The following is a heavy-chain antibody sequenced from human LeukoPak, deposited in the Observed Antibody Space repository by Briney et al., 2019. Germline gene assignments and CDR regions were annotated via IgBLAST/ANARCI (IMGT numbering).Heavy chain of an antibody. CDR1: GGSISSYY. CDR3: AREAPLWSGSNYYYYMDV. Sequence: SETLSLTCTVSGGSISSYYWSWIRQPPGKGLEWIGYIYYSGSTNYNPSLKSRVTISVDTSKNQFSLKLSSVTAADTAVYYCAREAPLWSGSNYYYYMDVRGKGTTVTVSS. J-gene: IGHJ6*03. D-gene: IGHD3-3*01. CDR2: IYYSGST. V-gene: IGHV4-59*01.